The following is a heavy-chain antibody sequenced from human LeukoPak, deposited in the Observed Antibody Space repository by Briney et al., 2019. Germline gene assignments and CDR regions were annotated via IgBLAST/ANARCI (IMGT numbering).Heavy chain of an antibody. V-gene: IGHV3-53*01. D-gene: IGHD3-10*01. CDR3: ARPRIWFGNTLEDY. CDR2: IYSGGST. J-gene: IGHJ4*02. CDR1: GFTVSSNY. Sequence: GGSLRLSCAASGFTVSSNYMSWVRQAPGKGLEGVSVIYSGGSTYYADSVKGRFTISRDNSKNTLYLQTNSLRAEDTAVYYCARPRIWFGNTLEDYWGQGTLVTVSS.